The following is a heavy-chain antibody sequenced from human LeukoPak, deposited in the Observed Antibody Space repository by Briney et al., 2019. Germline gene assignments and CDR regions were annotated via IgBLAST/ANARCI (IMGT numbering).Heavy chain of an antibody. CDR3: ARGPDSSGWYA. Sequence: SETLSLTCAVYGGSFSGYYWSWIRQPPGKGLEWIGEINHSGSTNYNPSLKSRVTISVDTSKNQFSLKLSSVTAADTAVYYCARGPDSSGWYAWGQGTTVTVSS. D-gene: IGHD6-19*01. J-gene: IGHJ6*02. CDR2: INHSGST. V-gene: IGHV4-34*01. CDR1: GGSFSGYY.